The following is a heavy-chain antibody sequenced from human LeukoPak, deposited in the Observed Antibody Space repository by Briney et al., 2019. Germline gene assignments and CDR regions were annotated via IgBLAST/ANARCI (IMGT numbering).Heavy chain of an antibody. J-gene: IGHJ4*02. V-gene: IGHV4-39*01. D-gene: IGHD3-22*01. CDR2: IYYSGST. Sequence: SETLSLTCTVSGGSISSSSYYWGWIRQPPGKGLEWIGSIYYSGSTYYNPSLKSRVTISVDTSKNQFSLKLSSVTAADTAVYDCRSQKYYYDSSGYLGDYWGQGTLVTVSS. CDR1: GGSISSSSYY. CDR3: RSQKYYYDSSGYLGDY.